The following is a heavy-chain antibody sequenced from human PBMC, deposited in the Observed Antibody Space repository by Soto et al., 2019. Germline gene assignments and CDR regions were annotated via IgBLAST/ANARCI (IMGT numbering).Heavy chain of an antibody. CDR2: ISANNGNT. CDR1: GYTFTSYY. V-gene: IGHV1-18*04. Sequence: ASVKVSCKASGYTFTSYYMHWVRQAPGQGLEWMGRISANNGNTNYAQKFQGRVTMTTDTSTSTAYMELRSLRSDDTAVYYCARSNSYYYYYMDVWGKGTTVTVSS. D-gene: IGHD4-4*01. CDR3: ARSNSYYYYYMDV. J-gene: IGHJ6*03.